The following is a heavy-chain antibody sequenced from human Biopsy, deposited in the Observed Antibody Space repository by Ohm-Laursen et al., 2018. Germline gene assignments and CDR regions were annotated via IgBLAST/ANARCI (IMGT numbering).Heavy chain of an antibody. Sequence: GTLSLTCTVSGDSINSSYWSWIRQPPGKGLEWIGFISNSGNTNYNPSLKSRVTISVDTSKNQISLKLGSVTVADTAVFYCARRGSGSRSFDYWGQGSLVTVSS. J-gene: IGHJ4*02. CDR2: ISNSGNT. V-gene: IGHV4-59*08. D-gene: IGHD2-15*01. CDR1: GDSINSSY. CDR3: ARRGSGSRSFDY.